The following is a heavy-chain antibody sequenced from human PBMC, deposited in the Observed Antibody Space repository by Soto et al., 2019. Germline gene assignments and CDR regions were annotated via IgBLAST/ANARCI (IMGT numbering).Heavy chain of an antibody. Sequence: LTLSCAASGFTFSSYGMHWVRQAPGKGLEWVAVIWYDGSNKYYADSVKGRFTISRDNSKNTLYLQMNSLRAEDTAVYYCARDKGRDYYYGMDVWGQGTTVTVSS. J-gene: IGHJ6*02. V-gene: IGHV3-33*01. CDR1: GFTFSSYG. D-gene: IGHD3-10*01. CDR3: ARDKGRDYYYGMDV. CDR2: IWYDGSNK.